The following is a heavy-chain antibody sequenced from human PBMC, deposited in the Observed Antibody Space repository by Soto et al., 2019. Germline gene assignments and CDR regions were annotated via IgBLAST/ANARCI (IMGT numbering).Heavy chain of an antibody. CDR3: ARGKEPARKQSESFDY. Sequence: SEALSLTCAVYGGSFSGYYWSWIRQPPGKGLEWIGEINHSGSTNYNPSLKSRVTISVDTSKSQFSLKLSSVTAADTAVYYCARGKEPARKQSESFDYWGQGTLVTVSS. J-gene: IGHJ4*02. D-gene: IGHD1-26*01. V-gene: IGHV4-34*01. CDR1: GGSFSGYY. CDR2: INHSGST.